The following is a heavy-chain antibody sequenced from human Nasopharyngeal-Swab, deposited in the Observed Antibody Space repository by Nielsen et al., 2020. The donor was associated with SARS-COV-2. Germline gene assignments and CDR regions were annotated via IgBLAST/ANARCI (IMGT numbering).Heavy chain of an antibody. CDR1: GGSIISYY. J-gene: IGHJ2*01. D-gene: IGHD3-16*01. Sequence: SETLSLTCTVPGGSIISYYWSWIRQPPGKGLEWIGYMYYSGSTSHNPSLKSRVTISVDTSKNQISLKLTSVTAADTAVYYCARPGGSGDPYWYFDLWCRGTLVTVSS. V-gene: IGHV4-59*01. CDR3: ARPGGSGDPYWYFDL. CDR2: MYYSGST.